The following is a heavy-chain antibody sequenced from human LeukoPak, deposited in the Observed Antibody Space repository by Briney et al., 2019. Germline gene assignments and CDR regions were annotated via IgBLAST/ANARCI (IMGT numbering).Heavy chain of an antibody. CDR1: GFIFSSYG. CDR3: AKDATWIQHFDY. J-gene: IGHJ4*02. CDR2: MSYDGSEK. V-gene: IGHV3-30*18. D-gene: IGHD5-18*01. Sequence: PGRSLPLSCAASGFIFSSYGMHWVRQAPGKGLEWVAVMSYDGSEKYYADSVKGRFTISRDNSKNTLYLQLDSLRAEDTAVYYCAKDATWIQHFDYWGQGTLVIDSS.